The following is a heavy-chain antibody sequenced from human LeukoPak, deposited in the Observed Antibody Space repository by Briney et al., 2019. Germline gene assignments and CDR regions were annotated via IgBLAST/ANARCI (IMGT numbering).Heavy chain of an antibody. CDR1: GFTFSSYW. V-gene: IGHV3-74*01. Sequence: QPGGSLRLSCAASGFTFSSYWMHWVRQAPGKGLVWVSRINSEGSTTNYADSVKGRFTISRDNAKNPLDLQMNSLRAEDTAVYYCARRSSGSPPYYFDYWGQGTLVTVSS. J-gene: IGHJ4*02. D-gene: IGHD1-26*01. CDR2: INSEGSTT. CDR3: ARRSSGSPPYYFDY.